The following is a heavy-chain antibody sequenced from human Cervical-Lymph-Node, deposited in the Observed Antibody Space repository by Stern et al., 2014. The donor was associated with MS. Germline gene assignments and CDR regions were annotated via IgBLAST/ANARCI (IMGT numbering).Heavy chain of an antibody. CDR2: ISSSSSTI. CDR3: ARDTGASGPDAFDI. J-gene: IGHJ3*02. D-gene: IGHD2-15*01. CDR1: GFTFSSYS. Sequence: EVQLVESGGGLVQPGGSLRLSCAASGFTFSSYSMNWVRQAPGKGLEWGSYISSSSSTIYYADSVKGRFTISRDNAKNSLYLQMNSLRAEDTAVYYCARDTGASGPDAFDIWGQGTMVTVSS. V-gene: IGHV3-48*01.